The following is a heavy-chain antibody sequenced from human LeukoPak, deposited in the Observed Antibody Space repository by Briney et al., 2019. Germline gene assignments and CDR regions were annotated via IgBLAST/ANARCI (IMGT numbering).Heavy chain of an antibody. V-gene: IGHV3-48*03. CDR2: ISSSGSTI. CDR1: GFTFSSYE. J-gene: IGHJ6*04. CDR3: ARASYCGGDCYAYYYGMDV. D-gene: IGHD2-21*02. Sequence: GGSLGLSCAASGFTFSSYEMNWVRQAPAKGLEWVSYISSSGSTIYYADSVKGRFTISRDNAKNSLYLQMNSLRAEDTAVYYCARASYCGGDCYAYYYGMDVWGKGTTVTVSS.